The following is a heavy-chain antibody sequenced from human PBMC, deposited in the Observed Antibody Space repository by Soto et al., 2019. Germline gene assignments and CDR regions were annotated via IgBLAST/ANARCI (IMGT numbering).Heavy chain of an antibody. Sequence: GGSLRLSCVVSGVTFSDYYMSSIRQAPGKGLEWVSYISGTSVYTNYADSVKGRFTISRDNAKNSVYLQMSGLRAEDTAVYYCARESEKGTTWFDPWGQGTLVTVSS. CDR3: ARESEKGTTWFDP. J-gene: IGHJ5*02. V-gene: IGHV3-11*06. CDR1: GVTFSDYY. D-gene: IGHD1-1*01. CDR2: ISGTSVYT.